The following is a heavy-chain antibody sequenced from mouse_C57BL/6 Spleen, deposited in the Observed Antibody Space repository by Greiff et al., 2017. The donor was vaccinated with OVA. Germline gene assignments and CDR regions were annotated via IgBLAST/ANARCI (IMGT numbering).Heavy chain of an antibody. CDR3: ARSRPRYWYFEV. CDR1: GYTFTSYW. D-gene: IGHD6-1*01. CDR2: IDPSDSET. Sequence: QVQLQQPGAELVRPGSSVKLSCKASGYTFTSYWMHWVKQRPIQGLEWIGNIDPSDSETHYNQKFKDKATLTVDKSSSTAYMQLSSLTSEDSAVYDCARSRPRYWYFEVWGTGTTVTVSS. V-gene: IGHV1-52*01. J-gene: IGHJ1*03.